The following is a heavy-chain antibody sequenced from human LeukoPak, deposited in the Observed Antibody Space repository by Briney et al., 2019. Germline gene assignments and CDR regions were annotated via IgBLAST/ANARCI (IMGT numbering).Heavy chain of an antibody. D-gene: IGHD5-18*01. V-gene: IGHV1-3*01. CDR3: ARVEGRYSYGYPPPFN. CDR2: INAGNGNT. Sequence: ASVKVSCKASGYTFTSYAMHWVRQAPGQRLEWMGWINAGNGNTKYSQKFQGRVTITRDTSASTAYMELSSLRSEDTAVYYCARVEGRYSYGYPPPFNWGQGTLVTVSS. CDR1: GYTFTSYA. J-gene: IGHJ4*02.